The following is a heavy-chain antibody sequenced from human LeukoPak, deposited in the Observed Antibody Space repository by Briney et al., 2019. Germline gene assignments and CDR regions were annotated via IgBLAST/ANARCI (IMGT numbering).Heavy chain of an antibody. Sequence: ASVKVSCKASGYTFTSYTMHWVRQAPGQRLEWMGWINVDKGNTKYSQKFQDRVIISWDTSASTAYMELSSLRSEDTALYYCARWYGYRDASGRFDVWGQGTMVTVSS. J-gene: IGHJ3*01. V-gene: IGHV1-3*01. CDR2: INVDKGNT. CDR1: GYTFTSYT. CDR3: ARWYGYRDASGRFDV. D-gene: IGHD5-18*01.